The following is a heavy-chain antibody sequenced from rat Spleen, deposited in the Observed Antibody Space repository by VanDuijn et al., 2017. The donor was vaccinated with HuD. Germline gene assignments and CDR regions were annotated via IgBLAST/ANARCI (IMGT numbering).Heavy chain of an antibody. CDR1: GFSLTSYN. CDR3: ARDSYYSPFDY. CDR2: IWTGGST. D-gene: IGHD1-1*01. Sequence: QVQLKESGPGLVQPSQTLSLTCTVSGFSLTSYNVHWVRQPTGKGLEWMGIIWTGGSTDYNSALKSRLSISRDTSKSQVFLKMNSLQTEDIATYYCARDSYYSPFDYWGQGVMVTVSS. J-gene: IGHJ2*01. V-gene: IGHV2-30*01.